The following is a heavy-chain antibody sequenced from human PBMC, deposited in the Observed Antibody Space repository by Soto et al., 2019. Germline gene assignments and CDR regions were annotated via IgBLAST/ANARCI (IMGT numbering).Heavy chain of an antibody. CDR1: GGSISSRNW. Sequence: QVQLQESGPGLVKPSGTLSLTCAVSGGSISSRNWWSWVRQPPGKGLAWIGEIYHSGSTNYNLSRKNRVTISVDKAKTPFSLKRSSVTAADTAVYYCARVGYDIPGLDPWGQGTLVTVSS. CDR2: IYHSGST. CDR3: ARVGYDIPGLDP. D-gene: IGHD3-9*01. J-gene: IGHJ5*02. V-gene: IGHV4-4*02.